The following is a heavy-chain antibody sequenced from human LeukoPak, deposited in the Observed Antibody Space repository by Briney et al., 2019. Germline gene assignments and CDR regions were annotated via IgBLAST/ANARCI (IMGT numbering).Heavy chain of an antibody. CDR1: GFTFSTYT. J-gene: IGHJ4*02. V-gene: IGHV3-21*01. CDR3: ARGPMARGDLDY. CDR2: ISSSSGYI. D-gene: IGHD3-10*01. Sequence: GGSLRLSCAASGFTFSTYTMNWVRQAPGKGLEWVSSISSSSGYIFYADSVKGRFTISRDNAKNSLYLQMNSPRVEDTALYYCARGPMARGDLDYWGQGTLVTVSS.